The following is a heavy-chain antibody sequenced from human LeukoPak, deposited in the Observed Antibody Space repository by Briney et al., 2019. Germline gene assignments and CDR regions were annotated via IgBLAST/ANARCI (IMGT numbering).Heavy chain of an antibody. J-gene: IGHJ4*02. Sequence: GGSLRLSCAASGFTFSSYAMHWVRQAPGKGLEWVAVISYDGSNKYYADSVKGRFTISRDNSKNTLYLQMNSLRAEDTAVYYCAKLTGTTDYWGQGTLVTVSS. D-gene: IGHD1-1*01. CDR3: AKLTGTTDY. CDR2: ISYDGSNK. V-gene: IGHV3-30-3*02. CDR1: GFTFSSYA.